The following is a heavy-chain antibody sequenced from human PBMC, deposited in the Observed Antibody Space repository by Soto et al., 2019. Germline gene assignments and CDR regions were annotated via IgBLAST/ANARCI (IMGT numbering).Heavy chain of an antibody. V-gene: IGHV3-33*03. Sequence: QVQLVESGGGVVQPGRSLRLSCAASGFTFSSSGMHWVRQAPGKGLEWVAVIWSDEINKHYADYVEGRFTIARENSKNTLYLQMNSLRAEDTAVYYCESYDGGRHYYYWGQGTLVIVSS. CDR1: GFTFSSSG. D-gene: IGHD3-22*01. CDR2: IWSDEINK. CDR3: ESYDGGRHYYY. J-gene: IGHJ4*02.